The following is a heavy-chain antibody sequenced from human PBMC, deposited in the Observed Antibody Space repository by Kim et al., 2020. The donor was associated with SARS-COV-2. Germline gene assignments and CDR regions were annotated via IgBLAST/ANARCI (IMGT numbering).Heavy chain of an antibody. CDR3: ATLAAHYWYFDL. J-gene: IGHJ2*01. Sequence: IYAKKFQGRVTITEDTSTDTAYMELSSLRSEDTAVYYCATLAAHYWYFDLWGRGTLVTVSS. D-gene: IGHD6-13*01. V-gene: IGHV1-24*01.